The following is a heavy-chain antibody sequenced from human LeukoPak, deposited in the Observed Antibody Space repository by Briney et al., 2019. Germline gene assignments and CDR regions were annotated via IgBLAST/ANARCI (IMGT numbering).Heavy chain of an antibody. CDR3: AKDKDLLHLPDY. J-gene: IGHJ4*02. D-gene: IGHD3-10*01. Sequence: GGSLRLSCAASGFTFSSYGMHWVRQAPGKGLEWVAVISDDGSDKYYADSVKGRFTISRDNSKNTLYLQMNSLRAEDTAVYYCAKDKDLLHLPDYWGQGTLVTVSS. CDR1: GFTFSSYG. CDR2: ISDDGSDK. V-gene: IGHV3-30*18.